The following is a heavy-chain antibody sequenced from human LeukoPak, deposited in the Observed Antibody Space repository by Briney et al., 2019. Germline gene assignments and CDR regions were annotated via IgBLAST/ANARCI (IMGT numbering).Heavy chain of an antibody. Sequence: PGGSLRLSCAASGFTFSSYAMSWVRQAPGKGLEWVSAISGSGGSIYYADSVKGRFTISRDNSKNTLYLQMNSLRAEDTAVYYCAKGEPPGLRYPLDYWGQGTLVTVSS. J-gene: IGHJ4*02. D-gene: IGHD4-17*01. CDR3: AKGEPPGLRYPLDY. CDR2: ISGSGGSI. V-gene: IGHV3-23*01. CDR1: GFTFSSYA.